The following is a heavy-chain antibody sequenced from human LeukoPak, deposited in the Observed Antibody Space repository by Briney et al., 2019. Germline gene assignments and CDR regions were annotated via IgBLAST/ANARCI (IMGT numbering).Heavy chain of an antibody. CDR2: ISYDGSNK. J-gene: IGHJ3*02. V-gene: IGHV3-30*18. CDR1: GFTFSSYA. Sequence: GGSLRLSCAASGFTFSSYAMSWVRQAPGKGLEWVAVISYDGSNKYYADSVKGRFTISRDNSKNTLYLQMNSLRAEDTAVYYCAKGRTYYYDSSGYYSAFDIWGQGTMVTVSS. D-gene: IGHD3-22*01. CDR3: AKGRTYYYDSSGYYSAFDI.